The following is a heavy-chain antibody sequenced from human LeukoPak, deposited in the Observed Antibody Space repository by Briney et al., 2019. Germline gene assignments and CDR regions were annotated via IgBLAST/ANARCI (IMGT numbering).Heavy chain of an antibody. J-gene: IGHJ4*02. CDR1: GYSFTSYW. D-gene: IGHD4-23*01. V-gene: IGHV5-51*01. CDR3: ARPSPSSGGTFDY. CDR2: IYPGDSDT. Sequence: GESLKISCKGSGYSFTSYWIGWVRPMPGKGLEWMGIIYPGDSDTRYSPSFQGQVTISVDKSISTAYLQWSSLKASDTAMYYCARPSPSSGGTFDYWGQGTLVTVSS.